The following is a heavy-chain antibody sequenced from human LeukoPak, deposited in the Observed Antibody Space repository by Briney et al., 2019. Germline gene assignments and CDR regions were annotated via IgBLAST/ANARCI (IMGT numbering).Heavy chain of an antibody. J-gene: IGHJ2*01. D-gene: IGHD6-19*01. CDR1: GFTFDDYA. Sequence: GGSLRLSCAASGFTFDDYAMHWVRQAPGKGLEWVSGISWNSGSIAYADSVKGRFTISRDNAKNSLYLQMNSLRAEDTALYYCVKESVSRYFDLWGRGTLVTVSS. CDR3: VKESVSRYFDL. V-gene: IGHV3-9*01. CDR2: ISWNSGSI.